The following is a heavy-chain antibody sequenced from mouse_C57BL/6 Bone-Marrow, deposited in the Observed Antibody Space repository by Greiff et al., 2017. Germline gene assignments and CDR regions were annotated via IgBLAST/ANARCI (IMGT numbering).Heavy chain of an antibody. V-gene: IGHV1-64*01. CDR2: IHPNSGST. CDR3: ASLYYYGSKGGY. D-gene: IGHD1-1*01. Sequence: QVQLKQPGAELVKPGASVKLSCKASGYTFTSYWMHWVKQRPGQGLEWIGMIHPNSGSTNYNEKFKSKATLTVDKSSSTAYMQLSSLTSEDSAVYYCASLYYYGSKGGYWGQGTTLTVSS. J-gene: IGHJ2*01. CDR1: GYTFTSYW.